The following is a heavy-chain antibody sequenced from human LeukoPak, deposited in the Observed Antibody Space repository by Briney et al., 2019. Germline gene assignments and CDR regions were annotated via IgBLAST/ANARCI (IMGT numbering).Heavy chain of an antibody. D-gene: IGHD6-13*01. CDR3: ARVSSWEEDWFDP. Sequence: ASVKVSCKASGYTFTSYDINWVRQAPGQGLEWMGIINPSGGSTSYAQKFQGRVTMTRDTSTSTVYMELSSLRSEDTAVYYCARVSSWEEDWFDPWGQGTLVTVSS. CDR1: GYTFTSYD. J-gene: IGHJ5*02. V-gene: IGHV1-46*01. CDR2: INPSGGST.